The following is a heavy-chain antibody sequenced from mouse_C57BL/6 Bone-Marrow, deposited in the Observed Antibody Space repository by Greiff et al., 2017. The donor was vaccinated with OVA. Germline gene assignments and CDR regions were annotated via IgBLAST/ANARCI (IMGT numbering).Heavy chain of an antibody. Sequence: VKLQESGAELVRPGASVKLSCKASGYTFTDYYINWVKQRPGQGLEWIARIYPGSGNTYYNEKFKGKATLTAEKSSSTAYMQLSSLTSEDSAVYFCARGLTGTKYFDYWGQGTTLTVSS. CDR1: GYTFTDYY. V-gene: IGHV1-76*01. CDR3: ARGLTGTKYFDY. J-gene: IGHJ2*01. CDR2: IYPGSGNT. D-gene: IGHD4-1*01.